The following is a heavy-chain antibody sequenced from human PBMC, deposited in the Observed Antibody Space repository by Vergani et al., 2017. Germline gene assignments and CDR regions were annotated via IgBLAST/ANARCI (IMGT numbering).Heavy chain of an antibody. J-gene: IGHJ4*02. Sequence: QLQLQESGPGLVKPSQTLSLTCTVSGGSVSSGSYYWSWIRQPAGKGLEWIGYIYYSGSTNYNPSLKSRVTISVDTSKNQFSLKLSSVTAADTAVYYCARLALVAGLDYWGQGTLVTVSS. CDR3: ARLALVAGLDY. V-gene: IGHV4-61*10. D-gene: IGHD6-19*01. CDR2: IYYSGST. CDR1: GGSVSSGSYY.